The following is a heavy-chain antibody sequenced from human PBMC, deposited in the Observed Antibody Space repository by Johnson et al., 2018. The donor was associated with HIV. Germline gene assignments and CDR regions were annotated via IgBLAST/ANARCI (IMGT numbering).Heavy chain of an antibody. CDR3: ASVYYDILTGYYYDAFDI. D-gene: IGHD3-9*01. CDR2: ILYDGRNI. CDR1: GFTFSSYA. Sequence: QVQLVESGGGVVQPGRSLRLSCAASGFTFSSYAMHWVRQAPGKGLEWVAGILYDGRNIYYADSVKGRFTISRDNSKNTLYLQMNSLRAEDMALYYCASVYYDILTGYYYDAFDIWGQGTMVTVSS. V-gene: IGHV3-30*04. J-gene: IGHJ3*02.